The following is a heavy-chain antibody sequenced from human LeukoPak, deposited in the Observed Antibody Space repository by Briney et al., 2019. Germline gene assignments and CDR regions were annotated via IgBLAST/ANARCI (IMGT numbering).Heavy chain of an antibody. CDR1: GDSVSSYY. J-gene: IGHJ4*02. CDR3: ARHADSGFGQLAFDY. CDR2: IYYTGNI. Sequence: SETLSLICTVSGDSVSSYYWSWIRQPPGKGLEWIAYIYYTGNINYNPSLKSRATISVDTSKNQFSLNLTSVTAADTAVYYCARHADSGFGQLAFDYWGQGALVTVSS. D-gene: IGHD3-10*01. V-gene: IGHV4-59*08.